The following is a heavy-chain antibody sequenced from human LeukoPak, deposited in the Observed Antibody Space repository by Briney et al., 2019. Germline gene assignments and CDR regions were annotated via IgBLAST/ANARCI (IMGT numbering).Heavy chain of an antibody. CDR3: AXXXXXXXXXYHFSHSPYYFDY. CDR2: INHSGST. J-gene: IGHJ4*02. Sequence: SETLSLTCAVYGGSFSGYYWSWIRQPPGKGLEWIGEINHSGSTNYNPSLKSRVTISVDTSKNQFSLKLSSVTAADTAVYYCAXXXXXXXXXYHFSHSPYYFDYWGQGTLVTVSS. V-gene: IGHV4-34*01. D-gene: IGHD3-3*01. CDR1: GGSFSGYY.